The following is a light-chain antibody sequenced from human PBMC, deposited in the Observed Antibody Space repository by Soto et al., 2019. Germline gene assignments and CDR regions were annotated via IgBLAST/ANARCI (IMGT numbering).Light chain of an antibody. J-gene: IGLJ3*02. CDR1: SCDVGNYNY. CDR2: DVA. Sequence: QSALTQPRSVSGSPGQSVTISCTGTSCDVGNYNYVSWYRQHPGKAPKLMIFDVAQRPSGVPDRFSGSKSGNTASLTISGLQAEDEADYYCCSYAGSYTWVFGGRTKVTVL. CDR3: CSYAGSYTWV. V-gene: IGLV2-11*01.